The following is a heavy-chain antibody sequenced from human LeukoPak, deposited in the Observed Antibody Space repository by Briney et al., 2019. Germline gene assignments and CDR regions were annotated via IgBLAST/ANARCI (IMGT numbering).Heavy chain of an antibody. D-gene: IGHD6-19*01. CDR2: IYPGDSDT. CDR1: GSSFTSYW. J-gene: IGHJ4*02. Sequence: GESLEISCQGSGSSFTSYWIGWVRQLPGKGREWMGIIYPGDSDTRYSPSFQGQVTISADKSISTAYLQWSSLKASDTAMYYCAREVRQSGWWYYFDYWGQGTLVTVSS. CDR3: AREVRQSGWWYYFDY. V-gene: IGHV5-51*01.